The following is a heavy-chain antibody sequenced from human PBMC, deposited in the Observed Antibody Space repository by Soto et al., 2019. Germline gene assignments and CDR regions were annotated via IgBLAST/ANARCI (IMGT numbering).Heavy chain of an antibody. CDR3: ARVPSGITMIVLAPGLGYFDL. CDR2: IYYSGST. Sequence: SETLSLTCTVSGGSISSGGYYWSWIRQHPGKGLEWIGYIYYSGSTYYNPSLKRRVTISVDTSKNQFSLKLSSVTAADTAVYYCARVPSGITMIVLAPGLGYFDLWGRGTLVTVSS. D-gene: IGHD3-22*01. J-gene: IGHJ2*01. V-gene: IGHV4-31*03. CDR1: GGSISSGGYY.